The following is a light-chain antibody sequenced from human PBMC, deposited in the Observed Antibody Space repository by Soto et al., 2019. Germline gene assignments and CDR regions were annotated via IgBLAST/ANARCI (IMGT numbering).Light chain of an antibody. CDR1: SSSVASNS. J-gene: IGLJ3*02. CDR2: NND. CDR3: AAWDDPLKGWV. V-gene: IGLV1-44*01. Sequence: QSVLTQPPSASGTPGQRVTIACSGSSSSVASNSVTWYQQFPGTAPRLLMYNNDQRPSGVPDRFSGSQSGPSASLAISGLQSEDEAAYYCAAWDDPLKGWVFGVGTKLNVL.